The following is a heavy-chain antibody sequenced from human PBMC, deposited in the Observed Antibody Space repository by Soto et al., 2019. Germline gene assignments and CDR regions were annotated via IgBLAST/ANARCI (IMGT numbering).Heavy chain of an antibody. CDR1: GGSISSGGYY. Sequence: PSETLSLTCTVSGGSISSGGYYWSWIRQHPGKGLEWIGYIYYSGSTYYNPSLKSRVAISVDTSKNQFSLKLSSVTAADTAVYYCARADTMVRDNWFDPWGQGTLVTVSS. V-gene: IGHV4-31*03. CDR2: IYYSGST. CDR3: ARADTMVRDNWFDP. J-gene: IGHJ5*02. D-gene: IGHD3-10*01.